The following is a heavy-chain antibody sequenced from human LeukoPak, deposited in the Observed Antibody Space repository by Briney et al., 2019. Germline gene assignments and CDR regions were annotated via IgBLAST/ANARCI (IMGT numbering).Heavy chain of an antibody. CDR2: TNQDGSEK. CDR1: GFTFSNYG. CDR3: ANHQH. V-gene: IGHV3-7*01. Sequence: GGSLRLSCAASGFTFSNYGMHWVRQAPGKVLEWVANTNQDGSEKYYVDSVKGRFIISRDNAKNSLYFQMNSLRAEDTAVYYCANHQHWGQGTLVTVSS. J-gene: IGHJ4*02.